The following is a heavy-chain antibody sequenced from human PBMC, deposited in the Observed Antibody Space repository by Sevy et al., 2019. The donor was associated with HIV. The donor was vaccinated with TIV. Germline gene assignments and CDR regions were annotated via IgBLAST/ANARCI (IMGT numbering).Heavy chain of an antibody. Sequence: ASVKVSCKASGYTFTDYYMHWVRQAPGQGLEWMGWINPNSGGTNYAQKFQGRVNMTRDTSISTAYMELSRLRSDDTAVYYCAKGGTTRRDAYDIWGQGTMVTVSS. CDR2: INPNSGGT. D-gene: IGHD1-1*01. V-gene: IGHV1-2*02. CDR1: GYTFTDYY. J-gene: IGHJ3*02. CDR3: AKGGTTRRDAYDI.